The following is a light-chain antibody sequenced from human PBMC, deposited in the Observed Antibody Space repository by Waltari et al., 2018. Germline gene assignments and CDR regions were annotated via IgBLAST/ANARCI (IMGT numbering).Light chain of an antibody. Sequence: QSALTQPVSVSGSPGQSITISCTGTSSDVGGYNYVSWYQQHPGKAPKLMIYEVSNRPSGVSNRFSGSKSGNTASLTISGLQAEDEADYYCSSYTSSSTPRVFGTGTKVTVL. CDR1: SSDVGGYNY. CDR3: SSYTSSSTPRV. J-gene: IGLJ1*01. CDR2: EVS. V-gene: IGLV2-14*01.